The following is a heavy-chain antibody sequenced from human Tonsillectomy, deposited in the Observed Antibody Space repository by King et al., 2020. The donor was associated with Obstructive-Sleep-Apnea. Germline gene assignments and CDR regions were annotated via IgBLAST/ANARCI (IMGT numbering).Heavy chain of an antibody. D-gene: IGHD3-10*01. CDR3: AKEGSYSGSGSYYTDY. J-gene: IGHJ4*02. Sequence: VQLVESGGGLLQPGGSLRLSCAASGFSFNSFAMSWVRQAPGKGLEWVSTISGSGGSTYSADSVKGRFTISRDNSKNTLYLQMNSLRAEDTAVYYCAKEGSYSGSGSYYTDYWGQGTLVTVSS. V-gene: IGHV3-23*04. CDR2: ISGSGGST. CDR1: GFSFNSFA.